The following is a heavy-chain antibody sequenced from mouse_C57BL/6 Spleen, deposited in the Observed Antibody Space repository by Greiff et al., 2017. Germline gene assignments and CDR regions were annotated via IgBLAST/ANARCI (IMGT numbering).Heavy chain of an antibody. J-gene: IGHJ1*03. V-gene: IGHV1-42*01. Sequence: VQLQQSGPELVKPGASVKISCKASGYSFTGYYMNWVKQSPEKSLEWIGEINPSTGGTTYNQKFKAKATLTVDKSSSTAYMQLKSLTSEDSAVYYCARYYYGSHFDVWGTGTTVTVSS. CDR2: INPSTGGT. D-gene: IGHD1-1*01. CDR3: ARYYYGSHFDV. CDR1: GYSFTGYY.